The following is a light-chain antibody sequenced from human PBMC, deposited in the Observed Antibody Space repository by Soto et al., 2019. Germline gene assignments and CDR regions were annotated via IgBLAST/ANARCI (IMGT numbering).Light chain of an antibody. CDR3: QQYGSSGT. CDR1: QSVSTS. V-gene: IGKV3-15*01. CDR2: GAS. J-gene: IGKJ1*01. Sequence: EIVMTQSPATLSVSPRERVTFSCRASQSVSTSLAWYQQKPGQAPRLLIYGASTRATGIPVRFSGSGSGTEFTLTINSLEPEDFAVYYCQQYGSSGTFGQGTKVDIK.